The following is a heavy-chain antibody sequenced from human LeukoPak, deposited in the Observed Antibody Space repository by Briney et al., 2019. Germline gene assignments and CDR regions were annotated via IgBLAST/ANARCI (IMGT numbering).Heavy chain of an antibody. Sequence: GGSLRLSCAASGFTFSSYWMSWVRQAPGKGLEWVANIKLDGSEKYYVDSVKGRFTISRDNAKNSQYLQMNSLRAEDTAVYYCARDPWTNSDYDGFDYWGQGTLVTVSS. CDR3: ARDPWTNSDYDGFDY. V-gene: IGHV3-7*01. J-gene: IGHJ4*02. CDR1: GFTFSSYW. D-gene: IGHD5-12*01. CDR2: IKLDGSEK.